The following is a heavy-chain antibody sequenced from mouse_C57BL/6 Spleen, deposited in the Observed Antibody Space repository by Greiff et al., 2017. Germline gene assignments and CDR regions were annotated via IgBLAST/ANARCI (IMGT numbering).Heavy chain of an antibody. J-gene: IGHJ2*01. CDR2: IRYDGSN. CDR1: GYSITSGYY. Sequence: EVKLVESGPGLVKPSQSLSLTCYVTGYSITSGYYWYWIRQFPGNKLEWMGYIRYDGSNNYNQSLKNRISISRNTSKHQFFLKFNSLTTEDTATYYCARDGNFDYWGQGTTLTVSS. CDR3: ARDGNFDY. V-gene: IGHV3-6*01. D-gene: IGHD1-1*02.